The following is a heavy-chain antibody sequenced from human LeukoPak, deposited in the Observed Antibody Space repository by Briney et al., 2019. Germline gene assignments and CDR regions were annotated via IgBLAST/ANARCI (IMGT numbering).Heavy chain of an antibody. CDR3: VREHSSAYYAFDY. CDR2: IYISGST. D-gene: IGHD3-22*01. CDR1: GGSISSYY. Sequence: SETLSLTCTVSGGSISSYYWNWIRQPAGKGLEWIGRIYISGSTNYSPSLKSRVTMSVDTSKNQFSLKLSSVIAADTAVYYCVREHSSAYYAFDYWGQGTLVTVSS. V-gene: IGHV4-4*07. J-gene: IGHJ4*02.